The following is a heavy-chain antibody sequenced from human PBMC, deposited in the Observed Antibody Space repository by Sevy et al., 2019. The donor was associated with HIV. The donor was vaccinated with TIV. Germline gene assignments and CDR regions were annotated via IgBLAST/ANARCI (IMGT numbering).Heavy chain of an antibody. CDR1: GFTFSSYW. CDR3: ARWDV. CDR2: IKEDGSDK. J-gene: IGHJ6*04. Sequence: GESLKISCAASGFTFSSYWMNWVRQAPGKGLEWMANIKEDGSDKYYVDSVKGRFTISRDNAQNSLYLEMNSLRAEDTAVYYCARWDVWGKGTTVTVSS. V-gene: IGHV3-7*01.